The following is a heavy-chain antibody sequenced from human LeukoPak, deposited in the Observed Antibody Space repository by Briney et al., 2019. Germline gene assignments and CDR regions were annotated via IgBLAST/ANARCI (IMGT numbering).Heavy chain of an antibody. J-gene: IGHJ3*02. Sequence: PGGSLRLSCAASGFTFSSYEMNWVRQAPGKGLEWVSYISSSGSTIYYADSVKGRFTISRDNAKNSLYLQMNSLRAEDTAVYYCARDLVVAWYNWNDEQLNAFDIWGQGTMVTVSS. CDR2: ISSSGSTI. D-gene: IGHD1-20*01. V-gene: IGHV3-48*03. CDR3: ARDLVVAWYNWNDEQLNAFDI. CDR1: GFTFSSYE.